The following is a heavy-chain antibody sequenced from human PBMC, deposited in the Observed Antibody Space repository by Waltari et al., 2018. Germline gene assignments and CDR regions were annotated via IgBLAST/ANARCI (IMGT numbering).Heavy chain of an antibody. D-gene: IGHD6-13*01. Sequence: QVQLQDAVPGLVKPSETLSLTCPASGSSISRGYYWGWIRQPPGKGLEWIGSIYHSGSTYYNPSLKSRVTISVDTSKNQFSLKLSSVTAADTAVYYCARGYSSSSIFDPWGQGTLVTVSS. V-gene: IGHV4-38-2*02. J-gene: IGHJ5*02. CDR2: IYHSGST. CDR1: GSSISRGYY. CDR3: ARGYSSSSIFDP.